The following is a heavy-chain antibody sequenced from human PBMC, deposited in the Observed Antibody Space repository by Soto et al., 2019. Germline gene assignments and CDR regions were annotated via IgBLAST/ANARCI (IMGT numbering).Heavy chain of an antibody. CDR2: IIPIFGTA. Sequence: QVQLVQSGAEVKKPGSSVKVSCKASGGTFSSYAINWVRQAPGQGLEWMGGIIPIFGTANYAQKFQGRVTITADESTSTAYMELSSLRSEDTAVYYCASALKSGYCSSTSCPWGYWGQGTLVTVSS. J-gene: IGHJ4*02. D-gene: IGHD2-2*01. CDR3: ASALKSGYCSSTSCPWGY. CDR1: GGTFSSYA. V-gene: IGHV1-69*01.